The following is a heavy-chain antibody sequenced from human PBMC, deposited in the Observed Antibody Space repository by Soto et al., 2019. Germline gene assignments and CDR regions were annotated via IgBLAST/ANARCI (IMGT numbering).Heavy chain of an antibody. V-gene: IGHV1-18*01. CDR1: GYTFTGYG. D-gene: IGHD3-22*01. Sequence: ASVKVSCKASGYTFTGYGIGWVRQAPGQGLEWMGWISAYNGNTNYAQKLQGRVTMTTDTSTSTAYMELRSLRSDDTAVYYCARLTWYYDSSGYYYDYWGQGTLVTVSS. CDR2: ISAYNGNT. CDR3: ARLTWYYDSSGYYYDY. J-gene: IGHJ4*02.